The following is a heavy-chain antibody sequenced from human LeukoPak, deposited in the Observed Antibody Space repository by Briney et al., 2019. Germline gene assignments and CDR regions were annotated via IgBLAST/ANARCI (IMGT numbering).Heavy chain of an antibody. J-gene: IGHJ3*02. V-gene: IGHV3-23*01. D-gene: IGHD3-10*01. CDR2: ISGSGGST. CDR1: GFTFSSYA. CDR3: AKLDITMVRGVINSPFDI. Sequence: PGGSLRLSCAASGFTFSSYAMSWVRQAPGKGLEWVSAISGSGGSTYYADSVKGRFTISRDNSKNTLYLQMNSLRAEDTAVYYCAKLDITMVRGVINSPFDIWGQGTMVTVSS.